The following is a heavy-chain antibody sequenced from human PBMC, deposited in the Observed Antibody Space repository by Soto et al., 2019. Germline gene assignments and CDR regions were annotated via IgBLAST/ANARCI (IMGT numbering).Heavy chain of an antibody. CDR3: AAGCSSGWFYYYYGMDV. CDR1: GLTFTSSA. D-gene: IGHD6-19*01. Sequence: SVKVSCKASGLTFTSSAVQWVRQARGQRLEWIGWIVVGSGNTNYAQKFQERVTITRDMSTSTAYMELSSLRSEDTAVYYCAAGCSSGWFYYYYGMDVWGQGTTVTVSS. CDR2: IVVGSGNT. V-gene: IGHV1-58*01. J-gene: IGHJ6*02.